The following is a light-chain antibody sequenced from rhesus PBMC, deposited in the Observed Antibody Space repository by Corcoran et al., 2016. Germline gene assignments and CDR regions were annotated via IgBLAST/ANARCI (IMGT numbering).Light chain of an antibody. CDR3: QQYSNWPRT. Sequence: EIVLTQSPATLSLSPGERATLSCRASQSVRSSLAWYQQKPEQAPRLLIYGASSRATGIPERFSGRGSGTGFTLPISSLEPEDFAVYYCQQYSNWPRTFGQGTKVEIK. J-gene: IGKJ1*01. CDR2: GAS. CDR1: QSVRSS. V-gene: IGKV3-42*03.